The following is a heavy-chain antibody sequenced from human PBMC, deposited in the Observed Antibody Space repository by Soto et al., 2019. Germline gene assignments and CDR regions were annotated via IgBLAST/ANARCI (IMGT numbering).Heavy chain of an antibody. CDR2: IYHSGST. CDR3: AGQRDGSGSLDY. V-gene: IGHV4-4*02. Sequence: QVQLQESGPGLVKPSGTLSLTCAVSGGSISSNNWWTWVRQPPGKGLEWIGAIYHSGSTGYNPSFKSRGTISVDKSKNQFSLRMISVTATDAAVYYCAGQRDGSGSLDYWGQGTLLTVSS. CDR1: GGSISSNNW. D-gene: IGHD3-10*01. J-gene: IGHJ4*02.